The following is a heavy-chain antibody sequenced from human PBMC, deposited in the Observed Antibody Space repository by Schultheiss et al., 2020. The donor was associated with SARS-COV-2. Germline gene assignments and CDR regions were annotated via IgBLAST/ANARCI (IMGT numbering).Heavy chain of an antibody. J-gene: IGHJ6*03. CDR1: GFTFDDYA. CDR3: ARDLGSNYYDSSGYFKYYYYMDV. Sequence: GGSLRLSCAASGFTFDDYAMHWVRQAPGKGLEWVSGISWNSGSIGYADSVKGRFTISRDNSKNTLYLQMNSLRAEDTAVYYCARDLGSNYYDSSGYFKYYYYMDVWGKGTTVTVSS. V-gene: IGHV3-9*01. D-gene: IGHD3-22*01. CDR2: ISWNSGSI.